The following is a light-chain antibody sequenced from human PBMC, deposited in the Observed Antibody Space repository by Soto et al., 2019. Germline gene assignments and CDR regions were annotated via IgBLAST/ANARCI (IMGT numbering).Light chain of an antibody. CDR3: QQRDIWPWT. J-gene: IGKJ1*01. Sequence: EIVFTQSPGTLSLSPGERATLSCRASQSVSSSYLAWYQQKPGQAPRLLIYGASTRETGFLARFSGSGSGTEFTLTISSLEPEDFAVYYCQQRDIWPWTFGQGTQVDIK. CDR2: GAS. V-gene: IGKV3D-20*02. CDR1: QSVSSSY.